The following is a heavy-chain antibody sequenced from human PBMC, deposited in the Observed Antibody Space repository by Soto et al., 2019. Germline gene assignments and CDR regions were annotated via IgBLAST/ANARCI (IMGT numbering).Heavy chain of an antibody. CDR2: LNSVASHT. CDR1: GFTFSTYW. J-gene: IGHJ5*02. D-gene: IGHD2-2*01. V-gene: IGHV3-74*01. CDR3: VSDGYCLTTSCYGNWFDP. Sequence: EVQLVESGGGLVQPGWSLRLPCAASGFTFSTYWMHWIRQVPGKGLEWVSRLNSVASHTYYADSVKGGFTISRDNPKNTLPLEMNSLRAEDTAVYYCVSDGYCLTTSCYGNWFDPWGQGPLVTVSS.